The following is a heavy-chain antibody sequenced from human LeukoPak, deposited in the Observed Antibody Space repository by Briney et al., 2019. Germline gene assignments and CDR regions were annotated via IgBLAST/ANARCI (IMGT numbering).Heavy chain of an antibody. CDR3: ARGLVKGPNWFDP. Sequence: SETLSLTCTVSGGSISSGSYYWSWIRQPAGKGLEWIGRIYTSGSTNYNPSLKSRVTMSVDTSKNQFSLKLSSVTAADTAVYYCARGLVKGPNWFDPWGQGTLVTVSS. CDR2: IYTSGST. CDR1: GGSISSGSYY. J-gene: IGHJ5*02. D-gene: IGHD3-9*01. V-gene: IGHV4-61*02.